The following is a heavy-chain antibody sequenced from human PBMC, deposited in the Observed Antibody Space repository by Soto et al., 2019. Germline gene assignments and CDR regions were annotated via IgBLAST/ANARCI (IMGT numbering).Heavy chain of an antibody. Sequence: EVQLLESGGGLVQPGVSLRLSCAASGFTFGNYAMSWVRQAPGKGLEWVSAISAGGGTTYYADSVKGRLTISRDNSKNTLYLQMNSLRAEDTAVYYCAKDRGGSGWRFDYWGQGTLVTVSS. CDR3: AKDRGGSGWRFDY. CDR2: ISAGGGTT. CDR1: GFTFGNYA. J-gene: IGHJ4*02. V-gene: IGHV3-23*01. D-gene: IGHD6-19*01.